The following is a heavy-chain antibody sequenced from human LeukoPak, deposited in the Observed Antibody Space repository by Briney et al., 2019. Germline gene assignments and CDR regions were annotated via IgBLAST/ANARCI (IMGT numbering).Heavy chain of an antibody. CDR1: GFTFSSYA. CDR3: ARAKWELRVLLGY. J-gene: IGHJ4*02. V-gene: IGHV3-23*01. Sequence: PGGSLRLSCAASGFTFSSYAMSWVRQAPGKGLEWVSAISGSGGSTYYADSVKGRFTISRDNSKNTLYLQMNSLRAEDTAVYYCARAKWELRVLLGYWGQGTLVTVSS. CDR2: ISGSGGST. D-gene: IGHD1-26*01.